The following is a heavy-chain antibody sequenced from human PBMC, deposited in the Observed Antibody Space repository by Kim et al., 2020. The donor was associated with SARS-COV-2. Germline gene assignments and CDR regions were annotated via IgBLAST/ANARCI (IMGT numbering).Heavy chain of an antibody. CDR3: ARQNPPSNPNRITMVRGVGSGYFDY. D-gene: IGHD3-10*01. CDR1: GFTFSSYA. V-gene: IGHV3-23*01. J-gene: IGHJ4*02. CDR2: ISGSGGST. Sequence: GGSLRLSCAASGFTFSSYAMSWVRQAPGKGLEWVSAISGSGGSTYYADSVKGRFTISRDNSKNTLYLQMNSLRAEDTAVYYCARQNPPSNPNRITMVRGVGSGYFDYWGQGTLVTVSS.